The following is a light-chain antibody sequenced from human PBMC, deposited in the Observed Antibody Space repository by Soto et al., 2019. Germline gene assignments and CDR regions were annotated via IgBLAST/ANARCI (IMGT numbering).Light chain of an antibody. CDR3: QSYDSSLSAVV. CDR1: SSNIGAGYD. V-gene: IGLV1-40*01. J-gene: IGLJ2*01. Sequence: QSVLTQPPPVSGAPGQRVTISCTGSSSNIGAGYDVHWYQQLPGTAPKLLIYGNGNRPSGVPDRFSGSKSGTSASLVITGLQAEDEADYYCQSYDSSLSAVVFGGGTQLTVL. CDR2: GNG.